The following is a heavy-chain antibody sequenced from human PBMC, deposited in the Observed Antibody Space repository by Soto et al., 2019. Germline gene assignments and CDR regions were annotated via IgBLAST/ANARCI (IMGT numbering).Heavy chain of an antibody. J-gene: IGHJ4*02. Sequence: PGGSLRLSCAASGFTFRHYSMHWVRQAPGKGLEWVAYISTSSSPRYYADSVKGRFTISRDNDRKSIYLEMSSLRDEDTAMYYCAKVGSGYYSEYYFDYWGQGTLVTVSS. CDR3: AKVGSGYYSEYYFDY. CDR1: GFTFRHYS. CDR2: ISTSSSPR. V-gene: IGHV3-48*02. D-gene: IGHD3-22*01.